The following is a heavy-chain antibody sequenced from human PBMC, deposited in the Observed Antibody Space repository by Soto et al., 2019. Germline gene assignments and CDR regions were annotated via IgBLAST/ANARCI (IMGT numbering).Heavy chain of an antibody. CDR2: ISGSGGST. D-gene: IGHD1-1*01. CDR1: GWACGCYA. Sequence: RDSGRASGWACGCYAVGGVRQAPGKGLEWVSAISGSGGSTYYADSVKGRFTISRDNSKNTLYLQMNSLRAEDTAVYYCAKAGSLERRPVGPSEDAFDIWGQGTMVTVSS. V-gene: IGHV3-23*01. J-gene: IGHJ3*02. CDR3: AKAGSLERRPVGPSEDAFDI.